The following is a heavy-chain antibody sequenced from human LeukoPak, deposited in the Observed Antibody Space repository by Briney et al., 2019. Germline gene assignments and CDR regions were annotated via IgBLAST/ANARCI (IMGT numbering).Heavy chain of an antibody. CDR1: GFTFSSYS. V-gene: IGHV3-21*01. D-gene: IGHD1-26*01. J-gene: IGHJ6*03. CDR3: AKDGVVGATTYYYYYMDV. CDR2: ISSSSSYI. Sequence: GGSLRLSCAASGFTFSSYSMNWVPQAPGKGPEWVSSISSSSSYIYYADSVKGRFTIPRDNAKNSLYLQMNSLRAEDTAVYYCAKDGVVGATTYYYYYMDVWGKGTTVTISS.